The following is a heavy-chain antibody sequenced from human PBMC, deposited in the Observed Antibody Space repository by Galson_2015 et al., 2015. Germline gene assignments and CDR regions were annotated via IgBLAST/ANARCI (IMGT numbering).Heavy chain of an antibody. Sequence: KSKPDGGTTDYAAPVKGRFTISRDDSKNTLYLQMNSLKTEDTAVYYCTTDPDDYVYWGQGTLVTVSA. D-gene: IGHD4-17*01. V-gene: IGHV3-15*01. J-gene: IGHJ4*02. CDR2: KSKPDGGTT. CDR3: TTDPDDYVY.